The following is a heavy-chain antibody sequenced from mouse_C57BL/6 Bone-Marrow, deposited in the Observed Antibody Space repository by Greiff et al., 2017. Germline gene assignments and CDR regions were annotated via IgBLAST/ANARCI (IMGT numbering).Heavy chain of an antibody. D-gene: IGHD1-1*01. Sequence: VQLQQSGAELARPGASVKLSCKASGYTFTSYGISWVKQRTGQGLEWIGEIYPRSGNTYYNEKFKGKATLTADKSSSTAYMELRHLTSEDSAVYFCARDGNYYGSLWYFDVWGTGTTVTVSS. CDR1: GYTFTSYG. CDR3: ARDGNYYGSLWYFDV. CDR2: IYPRSGNT. V-gene: IGHV1-81*01. J-gene: IGHJ1*03.